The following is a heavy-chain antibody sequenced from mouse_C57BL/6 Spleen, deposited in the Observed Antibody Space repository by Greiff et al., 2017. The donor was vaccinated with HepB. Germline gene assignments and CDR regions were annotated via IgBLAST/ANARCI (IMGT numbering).Heavy chain of an antibody. D-gene: IGHD1-1*01. CDR3: ARHHDVRAMDY. CDR1: GFTFSSYG. Sequence: EVKLVESGGDLVKPGGSLKLSCAASGFTFSSYGMSWVRQTPDKRLEWVATISSGGSYTYYPDSVKGRFTISRDNAKNTLYLQMSSLKSEDTAMYYCARHHDVRAMDYWGQGTSVTVSS. CDR2: ISSGGSYT. V-gene: IGHV5-6*02. J-gene: IGHJ4*01.